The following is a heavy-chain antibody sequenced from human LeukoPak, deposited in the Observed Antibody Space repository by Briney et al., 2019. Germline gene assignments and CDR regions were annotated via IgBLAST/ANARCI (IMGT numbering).Heavy chain of an antibody. CDR1: GGTFSSYA. CDR3: ARELYGSGSSPLYNWFDP. Sequence: SVKVSCKASGGTFSSYAISWVRQAPGQGLEWMGRIIPILGIANYAQKFQGRVTITADKSTSTAYMELSSLRSEDTAVYYCARELYGSGSSPLYNWFDPWGQGTLVTVSS. CDR2: IIPILGIA. J-gene: IGHJ5*02. V-gene: IGHV1-69*04. D-gene: IGHD3-10*01.